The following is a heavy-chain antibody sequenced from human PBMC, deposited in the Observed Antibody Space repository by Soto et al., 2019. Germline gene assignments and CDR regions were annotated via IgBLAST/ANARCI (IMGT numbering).Heavy chain of an antibody. CDR3: ARLYDYIWDSSGVPHRARGLDP. CDR2: IYYSGST. J-gene: IGHJ5*02. D-gene: IGHD3-16*01. CDR1: GGSISSSSYY. V-gene: IGHV4-61*01. Sequence: SETLSLTCTVFGGSISSSSYYRTWIRQHPGKGLEWMGYIYYSGSTNYNPSLKSRLTISVDTSKNQFSLTLNSVTAADTAVYYCARLYDYIWDSSGVPHRARGLDPWGQGTLVTVSS.